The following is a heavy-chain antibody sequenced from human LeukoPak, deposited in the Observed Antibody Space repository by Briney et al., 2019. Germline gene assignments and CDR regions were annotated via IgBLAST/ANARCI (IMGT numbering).Heavy chain of an antibody. CDR1: GFTFSSYG. J-gene: IGHJ6*02. D-gene: IGHD6-19*01. V-gene: IGHV3-21*01. Sequence: GGSLRLSCAASGFTFSSYGMHWVRQAPGKGLEWVSSISSSSSYIYYADSVKGRFTISRDNAKNSLYLQMNSLRAEDTAVYYCARYRPWYSSGWSPSYYYYGMDVWGQGTTVTVSS. CDR3: ARYRPWYSSGWSPSYYYYGMDV. CDR2: ISSSSSYI.